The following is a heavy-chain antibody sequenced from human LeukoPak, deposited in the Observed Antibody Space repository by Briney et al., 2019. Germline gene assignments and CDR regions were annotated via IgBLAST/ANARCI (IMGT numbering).Heavy chain of an antibody. D-gene: IGHD4-23*01. V-gene: IGHV3-7*01. J-gene: IGHJ3*02. CDR2: INLDGSAR. CDR3: AKYGGDSGMAFDI. Sequence: GGSLRLSCAASGLTFSGSWMSWVRQAPGKGLEWVANINLDGSARRYINSVKGRFTISRDNAKNSLYLQMISLRAEDTAVYFCAKYGGDSGMAFDIWGQGTMVTVSS. CDR1: GLTFSGSW.